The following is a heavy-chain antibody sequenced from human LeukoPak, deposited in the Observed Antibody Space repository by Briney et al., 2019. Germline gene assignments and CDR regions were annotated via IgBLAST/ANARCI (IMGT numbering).Heavy chain of an antibody. J-gene: IGHJ1*01. CDR2: ISAYNGNT. D-gene: IGHD1-26*01. CDR1: GYTFTSYG. Sequence: ASVKVSCKASGYTFTSYGISWVRQAPGQGLEWMGWISAYNGNTNYAQKLQGRVTMTTDTSTSTAYMELSSLRSEDTAVYYCATELVGATTFVAEYFQHWGQGTLVTVSS. CDR3: ATELVGATTFVAEYFQH. V-gene: IGHV1-18*01.